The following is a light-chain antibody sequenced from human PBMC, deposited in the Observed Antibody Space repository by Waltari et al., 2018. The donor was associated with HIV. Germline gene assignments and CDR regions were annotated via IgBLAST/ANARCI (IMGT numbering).Light chain of an antibody. CDR1: RSLLYTGYHF. J-gene: IGKJ4*01. Sequence: IVMTQSPLSLPVTPGEPASISCTSNRSLLYTGYHFLDWYMQKPGQSPQLLIYLGSNRASVVPDRFSGSGSGTDFTLKISRVEAEDVGVYYCMQGLQVPLTFGGGTKVEIK. CDR3: MQGLQVPLT. CDR2: LGS. V-gene: IGKV2-28*01.